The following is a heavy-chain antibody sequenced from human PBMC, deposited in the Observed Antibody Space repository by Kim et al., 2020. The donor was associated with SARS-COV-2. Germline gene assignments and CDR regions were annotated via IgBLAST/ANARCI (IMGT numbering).Heavy chain of an antibody. Sequence: GESLKISCKGSGYSFTSYWIGWVRQMPGKGLEWMGIIYPGDSDTRYSPSFQGQVTISADKSISTAYLQWSSLKASDTAMYYCARLPQQGIVLMVYAIGLGYFDYWGQGTLVTVSS. CDR2: IYPGDSDT. CDR1: GYSFTSYW. CDR3: ARLPQQGIVLMVYAIGLGYFDY. J-gene: IGHJ4*02. D-gene: IGHD2-8*01. V-gene: IGHV5-51*01.